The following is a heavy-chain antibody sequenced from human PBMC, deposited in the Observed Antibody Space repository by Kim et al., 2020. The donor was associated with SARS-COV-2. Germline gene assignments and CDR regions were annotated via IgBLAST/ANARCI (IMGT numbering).Heavy chain of an antibody. CDR2: ISRYSNYI. J-gene: IGHJ5*02. CDR3: VTHARASVWGS. V-gene: IGHV3-21*01. Sequence: GGSLRLSCVASGFMFSAYSMDWVRQAPGKGPEWVSSISRYSNYIYYADSVKGRLTISRDNAKNSVFLQMNSLRPEDTAVYYCVTHARASVWGSWGLGTLVTVSS. D-gene: IGHD3-16*01. CDR1: GFMFSAYS.